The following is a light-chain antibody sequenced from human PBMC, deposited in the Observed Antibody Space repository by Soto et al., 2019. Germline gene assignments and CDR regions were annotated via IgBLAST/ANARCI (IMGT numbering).Light chain of an antibody. Sequence: ENVFTPSPPTPSVFPGERVTPSPRAIRSISNNLAWYQQKPGQAPRLLIYGASTRATGIPARFSGSGSGTEFTLTINSLQSEDFAMYYCQPHNNWPVVTFGGGTKVDIK. V-gene: IGKV3-15*01. CDR1: RSISNN. J-gene: IGKJ4*01. CDR3: QPHNNWPVVT. CDR2: GAS.